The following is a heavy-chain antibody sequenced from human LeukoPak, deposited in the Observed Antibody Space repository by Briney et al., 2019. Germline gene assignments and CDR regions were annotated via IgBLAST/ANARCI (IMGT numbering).Heavy chain of an antibody. CDR2: INPNSGGT. CDR1: GYTFSGYY. Sequence: ASVKVSCKASGYTFSGYYMHWVRQAPGQRLEWMGWINPNSGGTNFAQKFQGRVTMTRDTSISTAYMELSRLRLDDTAVYYCATGSYLYDAFDIWGQGTMVTVSS. J-gene: IGHJ3*02. V-gene: IGHV1-2*02. CDR3: ATGSYLYDAFDI. D-gene: IGHD1-26*01.